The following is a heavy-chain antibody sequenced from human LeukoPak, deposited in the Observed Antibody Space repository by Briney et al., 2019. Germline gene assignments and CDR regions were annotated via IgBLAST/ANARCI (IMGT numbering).Heavy chain of an antibody. Sequence: GSLRLSCAASGFTFSSYSMNWVRQAPGKGLEWVSSINSSSSYIYYADSVKGRFTVSRDNAKNSLYLQMNSLRAEDTAVYYCARDRGGNYYDSSGYSLLSDYWGQGTLVTVSS. CDR2: INSSSSYI. D-gene: IGHD3-22*01. CDR3: ARDRGGNYYDSSGYSLLSDY. CDR1: GFTFSSYS. J-gene: IGHJ4*02. V-gene: IGHV3-21*01.